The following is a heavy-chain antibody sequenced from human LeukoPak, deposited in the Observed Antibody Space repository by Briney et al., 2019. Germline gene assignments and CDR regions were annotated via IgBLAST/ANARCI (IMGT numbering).Heavy chain of an antibody. CDR1: GFTFSSYE. CDR3: AREGIAVAGSNLFDY. D-gene: IGHD6-19*01. V-gene: IGHV3-48*03. CDR2: ISSSGSTI. Sequence: GGSLRLSCAASGFTFSSYEMNWVRQAPGKGLEWVSYISSSGSTIYYADSVKGRFTTSRDNAKNSLYLQMNSLRAEDTAVYYCAREGIAVAGSNLFDYWGQGTLVTVSS. J-gene: IGHJ4*02.